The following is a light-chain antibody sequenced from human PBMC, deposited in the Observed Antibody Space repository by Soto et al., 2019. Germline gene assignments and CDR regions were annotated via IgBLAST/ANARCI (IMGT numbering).Light chain of an antibody. CDR1: SSNIGSNV. V-gene: IGLV1-51*02. CDR2: DDT. Sequence: QSVLTQPPSVSAAPGQKVTISCSGSSSNIGSNVVSWYQQVPGTAPRLLTYDDTKRASGIPDRFSGSKSGSSATLGITGLRTGDEADYYCGTWDNSLSVVVFGGGTKLTVL. CDR3: GTWDNSLSVVV. J-gene: IGLJ2*01.